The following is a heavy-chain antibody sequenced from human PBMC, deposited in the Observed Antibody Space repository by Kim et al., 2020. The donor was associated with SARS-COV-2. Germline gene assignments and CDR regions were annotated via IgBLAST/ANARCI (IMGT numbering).Heavy chain of an antibody. CDR3: AREKIAVAGTDFDY. Sequence: ASVKVSCKASGYTFTGYYMHWVRQAPGQELEWMGWINPNSGGTNYAQKFQGRVTMTRDTSISTAYMELSRLRSDDTAVYYCAREKIAVAGTDFDYWGQGTLVTVSS. CDR1: GYTFTGYY. D-gene: IGHD6-19*01. V-gene: IGHV1-2*02. CDR2: INPNSGGT. J-gene: IGHJ4*02.